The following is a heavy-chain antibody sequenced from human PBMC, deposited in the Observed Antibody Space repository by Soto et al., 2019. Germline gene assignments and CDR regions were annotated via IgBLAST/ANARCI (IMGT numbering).Heavy chain of an antibody. CDR3: ARVKVPAAILGAFDL. J-gene: IGHJ3*01. CDR1: GYTFTSSG. Sequence: VASVQVSCNGSGYTFTSSGGSWVRQDTGQGLEWMGWISAYNGNTNSAARFQDRVTMTTDTSTRTAYMELRSLRSDDTAVYYCARVKVPAAILGAFDLWGQGTLVTVSS. CDR2: ISAYNGNT. D-gene: IGHD2-2*02. V-gene: IGHV1-18*01.